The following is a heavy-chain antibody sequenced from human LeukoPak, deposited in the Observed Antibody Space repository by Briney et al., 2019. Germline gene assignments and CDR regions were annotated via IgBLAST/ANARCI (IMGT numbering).Heavy chain of an antibody. CDR3: ARDRPAGGVGDFDH. J-gene: IGHJ4*02. D-gene: IGHD3-16*01. CDR2: IYTDGST. V-gene: IGHV3-66*01. Sequence: GGSLRLSCAASGFTVSGHYMSWVRQAPGKGLEWVSAIYTDGSTFYAGSVKGRFTISRDKSENTLYLQMNSLRVEDTAVYYCARDRPAGGVGDFDHWGQGTLVTVSS. CDR1: GFTVSGHY.